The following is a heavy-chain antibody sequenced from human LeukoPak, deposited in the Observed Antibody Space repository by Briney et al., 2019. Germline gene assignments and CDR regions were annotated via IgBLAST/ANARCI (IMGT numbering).Heavy chain of an antibody. Sequence: SETLSPTCAVYGGSFSGYYWSWIRQPPGKGLEWIGEINHSGSTNYNPSLKSRVTISVDTSKNQFSLKLSSVTAADTAVYYCARIAYDALDSYYYGMDVWGQGTTVTVSS. CDR2: INHSGST. V-gene: IGHV4-34*01. D-gene: IGHD3-3*01. CDR1: GGSFSGYY. J-gene: IGHJ6*02. CDR3: ARIAYDALDSYYYGMDV.